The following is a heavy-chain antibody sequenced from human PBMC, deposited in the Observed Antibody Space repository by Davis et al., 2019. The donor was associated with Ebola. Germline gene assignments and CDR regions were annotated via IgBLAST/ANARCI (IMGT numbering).Heavy chain of an antibody. J-gene: IGHJ4*02. CDR1: GYY. CDR2: INPNSGDT. D-gene: IGHD2-8*01. V-gene: IGHV1-2*06. Sequence: AASVTVSCKGSGYYLHWVRQAPGQGLEWMGRINPNSGDTNYAPNFQGRVTMTRDTSMNTAYMELSSLRSDDTAVYYCAREGCSNGVCHDFDYWGQGTLVTVSS. CDR3: AREGCSNGVCHDFDY.